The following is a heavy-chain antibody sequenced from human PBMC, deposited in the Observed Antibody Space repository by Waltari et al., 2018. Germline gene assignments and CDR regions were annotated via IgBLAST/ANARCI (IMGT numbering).Heavy chain of an antibody. D-gene: IGHD1-1*01. J-gene: IGHJ4*02. CDR3: ARVFNDNDAADY. Sequence: DVQLVESGGGLVQPGGSLRLSCAASGVTFSDDWMSWVRQAPGKGLEWVANIRHDGGAKDYADSAKGRFTISRDNAKNSLFLQMNSLRAEDTAVYFCARVFNDNDAADYWGQGTLVIVSS. CDR1: GVTFSDDW. V-gene: IGHV3-7*01. CDR2: IRHDGGAK.